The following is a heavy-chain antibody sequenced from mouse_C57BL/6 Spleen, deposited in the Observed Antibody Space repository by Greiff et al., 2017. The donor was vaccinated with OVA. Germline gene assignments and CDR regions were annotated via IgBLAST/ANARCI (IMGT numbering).Heavy chain of an antibody. V-gene: IGHV1-20*01. CDR3: ARDHYYGSSYHVSYWYFDV. CDR1: GYSFTGYF. D-gene: IGHD1-1*01. Sequence: VQLKQSGPELVKPGDSVKISCKASGYSFTGYFMNWVMQSHGKSLEWIGRINPYNGDTFYNQKFKGKATLTVDKSSSTAHMELRSLTSEDSAVYYCARDHYYGSSYHVSYWYFDVWGTGTTVTVSS. CDR2: INPYNGDT. J-gene: IGHJ1*03.